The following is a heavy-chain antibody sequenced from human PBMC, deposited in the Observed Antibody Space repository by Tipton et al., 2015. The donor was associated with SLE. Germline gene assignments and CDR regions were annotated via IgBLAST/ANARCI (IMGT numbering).Heavy chain of an antibody. J-gene: IGHJ4*02. CDR3: AREGDKAGQDY. V-gene: IGHV4-4*07. D-gene: IGHD3-16*01. CDR1: GGSISGYY. CDR2: IFTSGTT. Sequence: LSLTCTVSGGSISGYYWSWIRQPAGKGLEWIGHIFTSGTTNYNPSLKSRVTISVDTSKNQFSLKLTSVTAADTAVYYCAREGDKAGQDYWGQGTLVTVSS.